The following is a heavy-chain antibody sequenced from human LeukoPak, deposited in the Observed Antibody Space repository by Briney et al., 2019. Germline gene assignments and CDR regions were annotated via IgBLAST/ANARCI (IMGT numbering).Heavy chain of an antibody. D-gene: IGHD3-22*01. Sequence: SETLSLTCTVSGGSISSSYWSWIRQPPGRGLGWIGYTSHSGSTNYKPSLKSRVSISVDTSKNQFSLKLTSVTAADTAMYYCARGYYDARGDSNPFDIWGQGTMVTVSS. CDR3: ARGYYDARGDSNPFDI. V-gene: IGHV4-59*01. CDR1: GGSISSSY. J-gene: IGHJ3*02. CDR2: TSHSGST.